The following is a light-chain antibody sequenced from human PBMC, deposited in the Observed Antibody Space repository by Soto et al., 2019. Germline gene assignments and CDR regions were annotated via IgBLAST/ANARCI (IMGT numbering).Light chain of an antibody. Sequence: QSALTQPRSVSGSPGQSVTISCTGTSSDVGGYNYVSWYQQHPGKAPKLIIYDVSKRPSGVPDRFSGSKSVNTASLTISGLQAEDEADYYCCSSAGTYTSVFGGGTKLTVL. CDR2: DVS. CDR1: SSDVGGYNY. V-gene: IGLV2-11*01. CDR3: CSSAGTYTSV. J-gene: IGLJ3*02.